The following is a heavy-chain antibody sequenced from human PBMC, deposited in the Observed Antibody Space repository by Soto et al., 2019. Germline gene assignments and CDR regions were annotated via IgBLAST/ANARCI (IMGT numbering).Heavy chain of an antibody. CDR1: GGSISSGGYY. D-gene: IGHD2-15*01. CDR2: IYYSGST. J-gene: IGHJ1*01. CDR3: ARELLYCSGGSCYSGYFQH. Sequence: SETLSLTCTVSGGSISSGGYYWSWIRQHPGKGLEWIGYIYYSGSTYYNPSLKSRVTISVDTSKNQFSLKLSSVTAADTAVYYCARELLYCSGGSCYSGYFQHWGQGTLVTVSS. V-gene: IGHV4-31*03.